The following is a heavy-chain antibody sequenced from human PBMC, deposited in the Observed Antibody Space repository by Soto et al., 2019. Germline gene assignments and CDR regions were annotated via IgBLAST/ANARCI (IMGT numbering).Heavy chain of an antibody. D-gene: IGHD2-2*01. Sequence: GGSLRLSCAASGFTFSSYSMNWVRQAPGKGLEWVSSISSSSSYIYYADSVKGRFTISRDNAKNSLYLQMNSLRAEDTAVYYCARELIVVVPAARPSLYYYGMDFCGQGTTVTVSS. CDR3: ARELIVVVPAARPSLYYYGMDF. J-gene: IGHJ6*02. V-gene: IGHV3-21*01. CDR1: GFTFSSYS. CDR2: ISSSSSYI.